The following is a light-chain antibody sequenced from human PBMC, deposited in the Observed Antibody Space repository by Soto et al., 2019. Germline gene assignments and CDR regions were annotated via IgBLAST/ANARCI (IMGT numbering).Light chain of an antibody. V-gene: IGLV1-40*01. CDR1: SSNIGAGYD. J-gene: IGLJ2*01. CDR3: LSFDSSLSVV. Sequence: QPVLTQPPSVSGAPGQRVTISCTGSSSNIGAGYDVHWYQQLPGRAPKLLICGNTNRPSGVPDRFSGSKSGTSASLAITGLQAEDEADYYCLSFDSSLSVVFGGGTKVTVL. CDR2: GNT.